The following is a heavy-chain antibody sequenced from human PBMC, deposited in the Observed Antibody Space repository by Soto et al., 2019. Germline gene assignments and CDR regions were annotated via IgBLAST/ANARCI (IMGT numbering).Heavy chain of an antibody. CDR1: GYTFTSYY. CDR2: INPSGGST. J-gene: IGHJ6*02. Sequence: ASVKVSCKASGYTFTSYYMHWVRQAPGQGLEWMGIINPSGGSTSYAQKIQGRVTMTRDTSTSTVYMELSSLRSEDTAVYYCARDGPPSYYYGSGSYFSYGMDVWGQGTTVTVSS. D-gene: IGHD3-10*01. CDR3: ARDGPPSYYYGSGSYFSYGMDV. V-gene: IGHV1-46*01.